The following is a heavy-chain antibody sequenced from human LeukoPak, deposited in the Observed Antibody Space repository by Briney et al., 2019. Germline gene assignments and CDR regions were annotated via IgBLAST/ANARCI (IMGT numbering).Heavy chain of an antibody. CDR2: INPNSGGT. CDR1: GYTFTGYY. CDR3: RGFPGRPPGGGFDY. Sequence: ASVKVSCKASGYTFTGYYMHWVRQAPGQGLEWMGWINPNSGGTNYAQKFQGRVTMTRDTSISTAYMELSRLRSDETAGYSCRGFPGRPPGGGFDYWGQGTLVTVSS. D-gene: IGHD3-10*01. V-gene: IGHV1-2*02. J-gene: IGHJ4*02.